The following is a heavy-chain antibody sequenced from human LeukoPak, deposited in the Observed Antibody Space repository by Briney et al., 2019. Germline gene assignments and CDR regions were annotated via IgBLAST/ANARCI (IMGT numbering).Heavy chain of an antibody. J-gene: IGHJ6*03. CDR1: GGSFSGYY. D-gene: IGHD1-14*01. CDR3: ASLYRGYYYYYMDV. V-gene: IGHV4-34*01. Sequence: PSETLSLTYAVYGGSFSGYYWSWIRQPPGKGLEWIGETNHSGSTNYNPSLKSRVTISVDTSKNQFSLKLSSVTAADTAVYYCASLYRGYYYYYMDVWGKGTTVTVSS. CDR2: TNHSGST.